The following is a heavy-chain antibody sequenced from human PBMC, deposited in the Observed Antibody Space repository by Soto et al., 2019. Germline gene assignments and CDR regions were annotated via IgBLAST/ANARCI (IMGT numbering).Heavy chain of an antibody. Sequence: ASVKVSCKASGYTFTSYAMHWVRQAPGQRLEWMGWINAGNGNTKYSQKFQGRVTITRDTSASTAYMELSSLRSEDTAVYYCARARGYSYGPYPYYFDYWGQGTLVTVSS. J-gene: IGHJ4*02. CDR1: GYTFTSYA. CDR3: ARARGYSYGPYPYYFDY. V-gene: IGHV1-3*01. D-gene: IGHD5-18*01. CDR2: INAGNGNT.